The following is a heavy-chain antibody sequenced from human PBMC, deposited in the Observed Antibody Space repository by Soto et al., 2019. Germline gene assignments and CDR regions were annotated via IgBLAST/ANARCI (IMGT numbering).Heavy chain of an antibody. CDR3: ALIPGYSSGWYLTSEARGEYFQH. D-gene: IGHD6-19*01. CDR2: IYYSGST. CDR1: GGSISSYY. J-gene: IGHJ1*01. Sequence: SETLSLTCTVSGGSISSYYWSWIRQPPGKGLEWIGYIYYSGSTNYNPSLKSRVTISVDTSKNQFSLKLSSVTAADTAVYYCALIPGYSSGWYLTSEARGEYFQHWGQGTLVTVSS. V-gene: IGHV4-59*08.